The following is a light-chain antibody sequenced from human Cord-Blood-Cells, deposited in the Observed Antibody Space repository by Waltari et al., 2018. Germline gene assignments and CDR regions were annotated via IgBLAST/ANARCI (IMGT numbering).Light chain of an antibody. Sequence: EIVMTQSPATLSVSPGERATLSCRASQSVSSNLAWYQQKPGQAPRLLIYGASTRATGIPARFSGSGSGTEFTLTISSLQSEDVAVYYCQQYYSMYTFGQGTKLEIK. J-gene: IGKJ2*01. CDR2: GAS. CDR3: QQYYSMYT. CDR1: QSVSSN. V-gene: IGKV3-15*01.